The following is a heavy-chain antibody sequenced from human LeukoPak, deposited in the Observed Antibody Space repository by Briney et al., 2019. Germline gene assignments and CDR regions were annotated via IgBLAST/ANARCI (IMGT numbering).Heavy chain of an antibody. CDR3: ARDFGQDSSGWYWEYFQH. D-gene: IGHD6-19*01. Sequence: ASVKVSCEASGYTFTGYYMHWARQAPGQGLEWMGWINPNSGGTNYAQKFQGRVTMTRDTSISTAYMELSRLRSDDTAVYYCARDFGQDSSGWYWEYFQHWGQGTLVTVSS. CDR1: GYTFTGYY. V-gene: IGHV1-2*02. J-gene: IGHJ1*01. CDR2: INPNSGGT.